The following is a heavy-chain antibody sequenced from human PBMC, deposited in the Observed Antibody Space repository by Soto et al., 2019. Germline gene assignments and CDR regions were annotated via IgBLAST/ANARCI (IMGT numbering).Heavy chain of an antibody. D-gene: IGHD6-13*01. CDR3: ARDIAAAARGYYYGMDV. J-gene: IGHJ6*02. CDR2: TRNKANSYTT. CDR1: GFTFSDHY. V-gene: IGHV3-72*01. Sequence: QPGGSLRLSCAASGFTFSDHYMDWVRQAPGKGLEWVGRTRNKANSYTTEYAASVKGRFTISRDDSKNSLYLQMNSLKTEDTAVYYCARDIAAAARGYYYGMDVWGQGTTVTVSS.